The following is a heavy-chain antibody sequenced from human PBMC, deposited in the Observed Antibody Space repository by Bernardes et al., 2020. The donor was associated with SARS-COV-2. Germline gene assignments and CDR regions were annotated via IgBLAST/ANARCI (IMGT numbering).Heavy chain of an antibody. V-gene: IGHV1-8*01. CDR1: GYTFTSYD. Sequence: ASVKVSCKASGYTFTSYDINWVRQATGQGLEWMGWMNPNSGNTGYAQKFQGRVTMTRNTSISTAYMELSSLRSEDTAVYYCARGLAVADSYYYYYGMDVWGQGTTGTVSS. J-gene: IGHJ6*02. D-gene: IGHD6-19*01. CDR2: MNPNSGNT. CDR3: ARGLAVADSYYYYYGMDV.